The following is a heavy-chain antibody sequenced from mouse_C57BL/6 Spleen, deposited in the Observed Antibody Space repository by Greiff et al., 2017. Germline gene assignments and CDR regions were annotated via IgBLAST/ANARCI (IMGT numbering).Heavy chain of an antibody. J-gene: IGHJ2*01. D-gene: IGHD2-5*01. V-gene: IGHV1-54*01. CDR1: GYAFTNYL. CDR2: INPGSGGT. CDR3: ARRGYSNPYYFDY. Sequence: VMLVESGAELVRPGTSVKVSCKASGYAFTNYLIEWVKQRPGQGLEWIGVINPGSGGTNYNEKFKGKATLTADKSSSTAYMQLSSLTSEDSAVYVCARRGYSNPYYFDYWGQGTTLTVSS.